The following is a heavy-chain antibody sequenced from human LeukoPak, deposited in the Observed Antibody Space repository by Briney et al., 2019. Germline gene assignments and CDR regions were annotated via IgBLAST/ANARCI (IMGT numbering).Heavy chain of an antibody. Sequence: GGSLRLPCAASGFTFSNYAMSWVRQAPEKGLEWVSTISGSGGSTYYADSVKGRFTISRDNSKNTLYLQMNSLRAEDTAVYYCAKGENYDILTGYYGYYYYGMDVWGKGTTVTVSS. CDR1: GFTFSNYA. CDR2: ISGSGGST. D-gene: IGHD3-9*01. J-gene: IGHJ6*04. V-gene: IGHV3-23*01. CDR3: AKGENYDILTGYYGYYYYGMDV.